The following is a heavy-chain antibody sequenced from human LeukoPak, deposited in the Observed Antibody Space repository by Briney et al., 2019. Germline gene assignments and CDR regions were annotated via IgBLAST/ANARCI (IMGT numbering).Heavy chain of an antibody. CDR3: ASQYYYDSSGQYSSVDY. CDR2: FYYSGNT. Sequence: TSETLSLTCTVSGGSISTGSHYWGWIRQPPVKGPEWIGSFYYSGNTYYNPSLTSRVTISVDSSKNQFSLSLSSVTAADTAVYYCASQYYYDSSGQYSSVDYWGQGTLVTVSS. V-gene: IGHV4-39*07. CDR1: GGSISTGSHY. D-gene: IGHD3-22*01. J-gene: IGHJ4*02.